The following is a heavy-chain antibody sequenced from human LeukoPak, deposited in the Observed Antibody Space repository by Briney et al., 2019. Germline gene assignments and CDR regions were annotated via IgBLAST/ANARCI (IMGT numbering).Heavy chain of an antibody. CDR1: GYSISSSNW. CDR3: ARDDRVTGPYGMDV. Sequence: SDTLSLTCAVSGYSISSSNWWGWIRQPPGKGLEWIGYIYYSGSTYYNPSLKSRVTMSVDTSKNQFSLKLSSVTAVDTAVYYCARDDRVTGPYGMDVWGQGTTVIVSS. V-gene: IGHV4-28*03. CDR2: IYYSGST. J-gene: IGHJ6*02. D-gene: IGHD1-14*01.